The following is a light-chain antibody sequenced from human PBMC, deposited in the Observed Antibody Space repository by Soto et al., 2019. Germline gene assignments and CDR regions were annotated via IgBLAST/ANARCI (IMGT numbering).Light chain of an antibody. V-gene: IGLV2-14*03. CDR2: DVT. CDR3: SSYTTSNTRQIV. J-gene: IGLJ1*01. CDR1: SSDVGGYNY. Sequence: QSVLTQPASVSGSPGQSITISCTGTSSDVGGYNYVSWYQHHPGKAPKLIIYDVTNRPSGASNPFSGSKSGNTASLTISGLQPEDEADYYCSSYTTSNTRQIVFGTGTKVTVL.